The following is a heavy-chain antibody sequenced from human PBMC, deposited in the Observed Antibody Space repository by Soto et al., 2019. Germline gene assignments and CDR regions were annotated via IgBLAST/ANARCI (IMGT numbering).Heavy chain of an antibody. J-gene: IGHJ5*02. D-gene: IGHD3-3*01. CDR2: MYYSGST. Sequence: SETLSLTCTVSGGSISSYYWGWIRQPPGKGLEWIGYMYYSGSTNYNPSLKSRVTISVDTSKNQFSLKLSSVTAADTAVYYCARTYYDFPSVWFDPWGQGTLVTVSS. CDR3: ARTYYDFPSVWFDP. CDR1: GGSISSYY. V-gene: IGHV4-59*08.